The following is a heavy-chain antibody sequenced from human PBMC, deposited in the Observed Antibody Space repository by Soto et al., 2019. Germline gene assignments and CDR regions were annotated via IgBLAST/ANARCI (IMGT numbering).Heavy chain of an antibody. CDR2: IYYSENT. CDR3: ARDQWAMVRGVIINYFDY. Sequence: QVQLQESGPGLVKPSQTLSLTCTVSGGSVSSGDYYWSWIRQPPGKGLEWIGYIYYSENTYYNPSLKSRVTISADTSKNPFSLKLSSVTAADTAVYYCARDQWAMVRGVIINYFDYWGQGTLVTVSS. J-gene: IGHJ4*02. D-gene: IGHD3-10*01. CDR1: GGSVSSGDYY. V-gene: IGHV4-30-4*01.